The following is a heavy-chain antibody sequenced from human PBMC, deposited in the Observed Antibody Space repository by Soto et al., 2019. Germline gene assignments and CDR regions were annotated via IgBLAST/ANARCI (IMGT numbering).Heavy chain of an antibody. V-gene: IGHV4-30-2*01. CDR1: GFSISSGGYS. J-gene: IGHJ4*02. CDR2: IYHSGST. D-gene: IGHD5-12*01. CDR3: AAGGGLPRYY. Sequence: SETLSLTCAVSGFSISSGGYSWSWIRQPPGKGLEWIGYIYHSGSTYYNPSLKSRVTISVDRSKNQFSLKLSSVTAADTAVYYCAAGGGLPRYYWGQGTLVTVSS.